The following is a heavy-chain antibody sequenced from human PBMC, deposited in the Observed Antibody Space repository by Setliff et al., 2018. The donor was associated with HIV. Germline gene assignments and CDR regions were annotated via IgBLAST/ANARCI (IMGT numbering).Heavy chain of an antibody. D-gene: IGHD3-10*01. Sequence: KTSETLSLTCTVSGGSIGGHYWSWIRQPPGKGLEWIGYIYYSGSTNYNPSLKSRVTISVDTSKNQFSLKLSSVTAADTAVYYCARGTWWFGAFDIWGQGTMVTVSS. J-gene: IGHJ3*02. V-gene: IGHV4-59*11. CDR3: ARGTWWFGAFDI. CDR2: IYYSGST. CDR1: GGSIGGHY.